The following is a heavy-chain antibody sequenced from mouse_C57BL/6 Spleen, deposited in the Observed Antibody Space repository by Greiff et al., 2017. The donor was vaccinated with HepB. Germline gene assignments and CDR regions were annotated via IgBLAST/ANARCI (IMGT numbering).Heavy chain of an antibody. Sequence: EVQRVESGGGLVKPGGSLKLSCAASGFTFSSYAMSWVRQTPEKRLEWVATISDGGSYTYYPDNVKGRFTISRDNAKNNLYLQMSHLKSEDTAMYYCARDLITTDFDYWGQGTTLTVSS. V-gene: IGHV5-4*01. D-gene: IGHD1-1*01. CDR1: GFTFSSYA. CDR3: ARDLITTDFDY. J-gene: IGHJ2*01. CDR2: ISDGGSYT.